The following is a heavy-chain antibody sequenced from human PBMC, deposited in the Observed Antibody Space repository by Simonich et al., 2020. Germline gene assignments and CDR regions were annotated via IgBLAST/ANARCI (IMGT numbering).Heavy chain of an antibody. D-gene: IGHD3-10*01. CDR1: GFTFSSYS. Sequence: GGGLVKPGGSLRLSCAASGFTFSSYSMNWVRQAPGKGLEWVSSISSSSSYIYYADSVNGRFTISIDNAKNSLYLQMNSLRAEDTAVYYCARDTSYYGSGSYYFDYWGQGTLVTVSS. J-gene: IGHJ4*02. CDR2: ISSSSSYI. V-gene: IGHV3-21*01. CDR3: ARDTSYYGSGSYYFDY.